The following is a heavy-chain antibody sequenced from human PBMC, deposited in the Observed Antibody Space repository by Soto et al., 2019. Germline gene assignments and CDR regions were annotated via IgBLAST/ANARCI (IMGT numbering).Heavy chain of an antibody. D-gene: IGHD2-8*01. CDR3: ARDRPPVLMVYAIPPVDY. V-gene: IGHV3-7*01. J-gene: IGHJ4*02. Sequence: GSLRLSCAASGFTFSSYWMSWVRQAPGKGLEWVANIKQDGSEKYYVDSVKGRFTISRDNAKNSLYLQMNSLRAEDTAVYYCARDRPPVLMVYAIPPVDYWGQGTLVTVSS. CDR1: GFTFSSYW. CDR2: IKQDGSEK.